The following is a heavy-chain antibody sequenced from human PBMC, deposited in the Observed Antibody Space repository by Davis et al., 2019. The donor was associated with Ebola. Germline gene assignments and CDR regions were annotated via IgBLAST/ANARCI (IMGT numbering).Heavy chain of an antibody. CDR2: IKQDGSEK. Sequence: GGSLRLSCAASGFTFSSYWMSWVCQAPGKGLEWVANIKQDGSEKYYVDSVKGRFTISRDNAKNSLYLQMNSLRAGDTAVYYCARGDSSSSIFYYYGMDVWGQGTTVTVSS. V-gene: IGHV3-7*01. D-gene: IGHD6-6*01. CDR1: GFTFSSYW. J-gene: IGHJ6*02. CDR3: ARGDSSSSIFYYYGMDV.